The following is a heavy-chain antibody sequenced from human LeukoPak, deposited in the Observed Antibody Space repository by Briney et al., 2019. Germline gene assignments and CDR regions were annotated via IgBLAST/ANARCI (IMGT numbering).Heavy chain of an antibody. Sequence: PGGSLRLSCAASGFTFSDFEMKWVRQAPGKGLEWVAHVTTGGSATFYKDSLRGRFTISRDNAESSVYLQVNSLRAEDKAGYYCATKVPGTSHFSSWGQGTLVTVSS. J-gene: IGHJ4*02. CDR2: VTTGGSAT. V-gene: IGHV3-48*03. D-gene: IGHD6-19*01. CDR1: GFTFSDFE. CDR3: ATKVPGTSHFSS.